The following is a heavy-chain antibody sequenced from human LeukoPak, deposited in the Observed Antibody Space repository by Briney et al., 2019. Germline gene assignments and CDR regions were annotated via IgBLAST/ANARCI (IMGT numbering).Heavy chain of an antibody. Sequence: ASVKVSCKASGYIFTAYYVHWVRQAPGQGPEWMGWINPNSGGTNYAQKFQGRVTMTRDTSISTAYMELSRLRSDDTAVYYCAREISSSNDAFDIWGQGTMVTVSS. D-gene: IGHD6-6*01. CDR1: GYIFTAYY. CDR2: INPNSGGT. V-gene: IGHV1-2*02. J-gene: IGHJ3*02. CDR3: AREISSSNDAFDI.